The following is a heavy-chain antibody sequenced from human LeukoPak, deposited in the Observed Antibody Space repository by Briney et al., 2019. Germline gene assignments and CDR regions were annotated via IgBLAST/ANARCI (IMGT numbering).Heavy chain of an antibody. CDR1: GGTFSSYA. J-gene: IGHJ6*02. CDR3: ARARHYYYGMDV. V-gene: IGHV1-69*13. CDR2: IIPIFGTA. Sequence: ASVKVSCKASGGTFSSYAISWVRQAPGQGLEWMGGIIPIFGTANYAQEFQGRVTITADESTSTAYMELSSLRSEDTAVYYCARARHYYYGMDVWGQGTTVTVSS.